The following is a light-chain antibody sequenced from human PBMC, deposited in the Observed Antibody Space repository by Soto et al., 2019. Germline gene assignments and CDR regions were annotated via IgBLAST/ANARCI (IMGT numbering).Light chain of an antibody. Sequence: DIQMTQSPSTLSASVGDRVSISCRATQSVTTLLAWYQQKPGKAPKLLIHDASTLAGGVPPRFSGSGSGTESTLTINGLQPDDVAPYYCQQYYNYIVSFGPGTKVD. CDR2: DAS. J-gene: IGKJ3*01. CDR3: QQYYNYIVS. CDR1: QSVTTL. V-gene: IGKV1-5*01.